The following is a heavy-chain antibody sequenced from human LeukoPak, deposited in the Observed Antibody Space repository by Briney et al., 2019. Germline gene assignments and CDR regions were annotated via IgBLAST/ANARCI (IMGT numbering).Heavy chain of an antibody. V-gene: IGHV3-30*04. CDR1: VLTFTSYA. CDR2: ISYDRSNK. Sequence: GRSLRPSSAPSVLTFTSYATHWVRQAPGKGLEGVAVISYDRSNKYYADPVKGRLTISRDNSKNTLYLQMNSLRAEETAVYYCARESGMVVVPAAHPWFDPWGQGTLVSVSS. CDR3: ARESGMVVVPAAHPWFDP. J-gene: IGHJ5*02. D-gene: IGHD2-2*01.